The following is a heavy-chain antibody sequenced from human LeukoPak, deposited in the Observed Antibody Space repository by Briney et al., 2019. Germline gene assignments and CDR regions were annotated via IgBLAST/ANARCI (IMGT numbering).Heavy chain of an antibody. CDR1: GYTFTSYY. Sequence: ASVKVSCKASGYTFTSYYMHWVRQAPGQGLEWMGIINPSGGSTSYAQKFQGRVTMTRGTSTSTVYMELSSLRSEDTAVYYCARDLGGSGSYPNPYFDYWGQGTLVTVSS. V-gene: IGHV1-46*01. CDR2: INPSGGST. D-gene: IGHD3-10*01. CDR3: ARDLGGSGSYPNPYFDY. J-gene: IGHJ4*02.